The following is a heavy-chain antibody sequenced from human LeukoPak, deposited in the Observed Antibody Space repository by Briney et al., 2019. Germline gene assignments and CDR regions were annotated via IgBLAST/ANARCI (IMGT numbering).Heavy chain of an antibody. D-gene: IGHD3-22*01. CDR2: IYYSGST. CDR3: GGRSPEISGFFDY. CDR1: GGSISSYY. Sequence: PSETLSLTCTVSGGSISSYYWSWIRQPPGEGLEWIGYIYYSGSTNYNPSLKSRVTISVATSTNQFSPKLSSVHPANTAVNYLGGRSPEISGFFDYWGQRTLVSV. V-gene: IGHV4-59*08. J-gene: IGHJ4*02.